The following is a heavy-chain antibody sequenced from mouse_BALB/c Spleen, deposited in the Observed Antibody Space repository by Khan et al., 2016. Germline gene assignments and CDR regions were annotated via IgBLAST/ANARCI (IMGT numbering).Heavy chain of an antibody. CDR3: ARKRGNSNWYFDG. J-gene: IGHJ1*01. V-gene: IGHV3-2*02. D-gene: IGHD2-1*01. CDR2: ISYSGST. Sequence: EVQLQESGPGLVKPSQSLSLTCTVTGYSITSDYAWNWIRQFPGNKLEWMGYISYSGSTSYNPSLKSRISITRDTSKNQFFLQLNSVTTEDTATYYCARKRGNSNWYFDGWGAGTTVTVSS. CDR1: GYSITSDYA.